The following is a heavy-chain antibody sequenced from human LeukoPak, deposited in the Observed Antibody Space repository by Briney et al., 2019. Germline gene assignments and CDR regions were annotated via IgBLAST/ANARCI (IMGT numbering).Heavy chain of an antibody. CDR3: AKDHYDYVWGSYRRGAFDI. J-gene: IGHJ3*02. CDR1: GFTFSSYA. V-gene: IGHV3-23*01. D-gene: IGHD3-16*02. Sequence: GGSLRLSCAASGFTFSSYAMHWVRQAPGKGLEWVSAISGSGGSTYYADSVKGRFTISRDNSKNTLYLQMNSLRAEDTAVYYCAKDHYDYVWGSYRRGAFDIWGQGTMVTVSS. CDR2: ISGSGGST.